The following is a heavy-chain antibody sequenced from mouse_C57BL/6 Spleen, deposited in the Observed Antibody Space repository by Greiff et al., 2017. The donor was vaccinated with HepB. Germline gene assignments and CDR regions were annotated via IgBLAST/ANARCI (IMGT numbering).Heavy chain of an antibody. CDR1: GYTFTSYW. D-gene: IGHD2-5*01. J-gene: IGHJ1*03. CDR2: IDPSDSYT. V-gene: IGHV1-69*01. CDR3: ARSYSNWYFDV. Sequence: QVQLQQPGAELVMPGASVKLSCKASGYTFTSYWMHWVKQRPGQGLEWIGEIDPSDSYTNYNQKFKGKSTLTVDKSSSTAYMQLSSLTSEASAVYYCARSYSNWYFDVWGTGTTVTVSS.